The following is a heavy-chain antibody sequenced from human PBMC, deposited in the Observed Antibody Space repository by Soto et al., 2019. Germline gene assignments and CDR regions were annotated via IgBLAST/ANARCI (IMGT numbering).Heavy chain of an antibody. V-gene: IGHV1-69*13. D-gene: IGHD3-3*01. Sequence: SVKVSCKASGGTFSSYAISWVRQAPGQGLEWMGGIIPIFGTANYAQKFQGRVTITADESTSTAYMELSSLRSEDTAVYYCARIARFLEWSHGMDVWGQGTTVTVSS. CDR3: ARIARFLEWSHGMDV. CDR1: GGTFSSYA. CDR2: IIPIFGTA. J-gene: IGHJ6*02.